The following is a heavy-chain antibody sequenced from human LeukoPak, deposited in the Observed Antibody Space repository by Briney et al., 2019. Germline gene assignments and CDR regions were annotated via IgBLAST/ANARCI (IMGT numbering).Heavy chain of an antibody. CDR3: ARSLATSYYYMDV. CDR1: GFTFSTYA. D-gene: IGHD5-12*01. J-gene: IGHJ6*03. CDR2: ISYDGSNK. Sequence: GGSLRLSCAASGFTFSTYAMHWVRQAPGKGLEWVAVISYDGSNKFYADSVKGRFTISRDNSKNTLHLQMNSLRAEDTAVYYCARSLATSYYYMDVWGKGTTVTVSS. V-gene: IGHV3-30*04.